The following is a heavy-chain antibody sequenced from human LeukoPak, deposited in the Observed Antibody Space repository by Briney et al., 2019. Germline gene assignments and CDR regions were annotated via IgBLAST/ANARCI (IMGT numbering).Heavy chain of an antibody. CDR2: IWYDGSKK. D-gene: IGHD6-19*01. V-gene: IGHV3-33*01. Sequence: PGRSLRLSCAASGFTFSSYGMHWVRQAPGKGLEWVAVIWYDGSKKYYADSVKGRFTISRDNSKNTLYLQMNSLRAEDTAVYYCARGRSSGLIDYWGQGTLVTVSS. J-gene: IGHJ4*02. CDR1: GFTFSSYG. CDR3: ARGRSSGLIDY.